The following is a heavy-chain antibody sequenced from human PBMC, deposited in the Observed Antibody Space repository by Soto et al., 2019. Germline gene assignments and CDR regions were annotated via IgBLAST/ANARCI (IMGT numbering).Heavy chain of an antibody. CDR3: TLLLQITMDV. D-gene: IGHD1-26*01. CDR1: GYTFTGYY. J-gene: IGHJ6*02. V-gene: IGHV1-2*02. Sequence: QVQLVQSGAEVKKPGASVKVSCKASGYTFTGYYMHWVRQAPGQGLEWMGWINPNSGGTNYAQEFQGKVTLAKDTSISTAYMELSRLRSDDTAVYYCTLLLQITMDVWGQGTTVTVSS. CDR2: INPNSGGT.